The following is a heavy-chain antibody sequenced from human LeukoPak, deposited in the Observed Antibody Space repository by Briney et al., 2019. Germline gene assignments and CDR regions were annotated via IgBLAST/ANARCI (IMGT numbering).Heavy chain of an antibody. D-gene: IGHD3-22*01. CDR2: ISSSSSYI. CDR3: ARVFQDSSGYGAFDI. J-gene: IGHJ3*02. CDR1: GFTFSSYS. Sequence: GESLRLSCAASGFTFSSYSMNWVRQAPGKGLEWVSSISSSSSYIYYADSVKGRFTISRDNAKNSLYLQMNSLRAEDTAVYYCARVFQDSSGYGAFDIWGQGTMVTVSS. V-gene: IGHV3-21*01.